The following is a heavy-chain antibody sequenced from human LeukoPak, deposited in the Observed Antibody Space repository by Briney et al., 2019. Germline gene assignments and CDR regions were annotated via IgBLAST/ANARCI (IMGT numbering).Heavy chain of an antibody. Sequence: ASETLSLTCTVSGGSISSGGYYWSWIRQHPGKGLEWIGYIYYSGSTYYNPSLKSRVTISVDTSKNQFSLKLSSVTAADTAVYYCATQTLLSATYYFDYWGQGTLVTVSS. CDR3: ATQTLLSATYYFDY. J-gene: IGHJ4*02. CDR2: IYYSGST. V-gene: IGHV4-31*03. D-gene: IGHD2/OR15-2a*01. CDR1: GGSISSGGYY.